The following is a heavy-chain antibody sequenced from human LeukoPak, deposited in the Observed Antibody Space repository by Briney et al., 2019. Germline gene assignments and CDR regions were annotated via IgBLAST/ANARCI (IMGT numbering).Heavy chain of an antibody. V-gene: IGHV3-30*03. Sequence: GRSLRPSCAASGFTFSSYGMHWVRQAPGKGLEWVAVISYDGSNKYYADSVKGRFTISRDNSKNTLYLQMNSLRAEDTAVYYCARAGCSGGSCPFDYWGRGTLVTVSS. CDR3: ARAGCSGGSCPFDY. CDR1: GFTFSSYG. D-gene: IGHD2-15*01. J-gene: IGHJ4*02. CDR2: ISYDGSNK.